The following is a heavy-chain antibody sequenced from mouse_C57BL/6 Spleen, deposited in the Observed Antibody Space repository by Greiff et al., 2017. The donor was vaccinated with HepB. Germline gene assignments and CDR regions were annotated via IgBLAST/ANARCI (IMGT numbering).Heavy chain of an antibody. Sequence: EVQLKESGEGLVKPGGSLKLSCAASGFTFSSYAMSWVRQTPEKRLEWVAYISSGGDYIYYADTVKGRFTISRDNARNTLYLQMSSLKSEDTAMYYCTRGHYYYGSSFDYWGQGTTLTVSS. D-gene: IGHD1-1*01. V-gene: IGHV5-9-1*02. CDR2: ISSGGDYI. CDR3: TRGHYYYGSSFDY. J-gene: IGHJ2*01. CDR1: GFTFSSYA.